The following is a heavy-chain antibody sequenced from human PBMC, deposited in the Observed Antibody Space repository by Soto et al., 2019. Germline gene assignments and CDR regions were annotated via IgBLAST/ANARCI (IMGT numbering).Heavy chain of an antibody. J-gene: IGHJ2*01. Sequence: PGGSLRLSCAASGFTFSDYYMSWIRQAPGKGLEWVADITSGENTIYYAESVKGRFTISRDNAKNSLYLQMNSLRDEDTAVYYCPGIRPTLLIHELLELWG. V-gene: IGHV3-11*01. CDR1: GFTFSDYY. D-gene: IGHD2-15*01. CDR2: ITSGENTI. CDR3: PGIRPTLLIHELLEL.